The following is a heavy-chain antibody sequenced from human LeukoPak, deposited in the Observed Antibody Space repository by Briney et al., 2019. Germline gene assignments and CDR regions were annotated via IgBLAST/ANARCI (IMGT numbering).Heavy chain of an antibody. Sequence: GGSLRLSCAASGFTFSSYAMHWVRQAPGKGLEWVAVISYDGSNKYYADSVKGRFTISRDNSKNTLYLQMNSLRAEDTAVSYCARGVNYYDSSGYYYVDGDAFDIWGKGTMVTVS. CDR3: ARGVNYYDSSGYYYVDGDAFDI. CDR1: GFTFSSYA. J-gene: IGHJ3*02. V-gene: IGHV3-30*04. D-gene: IGHD3-22*01. CDR2: ISYDGSNK.